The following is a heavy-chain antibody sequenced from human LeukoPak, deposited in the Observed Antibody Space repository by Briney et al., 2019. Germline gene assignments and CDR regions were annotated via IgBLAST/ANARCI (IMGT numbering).Heavy chain of an antibody. CDR2: INHSGST. J-gene: IGHJ4*02. CDR1: GGSFSGYY. CDR3: ARGSYYDFWRGYFSYFDY. V-gene: IGHV4-34*01. D-gene: IGHD3-3*01. Sequence: SETLSLTCAVYGGSFSGYYWSWIRQPPGKGLEWIGEINHSGSTNYNPSLKSRATISVDTSKNQFSLKLSSVTAADTAGYYCARGSYYDFWRGYFSYFDYWGQGTLVTVSS.